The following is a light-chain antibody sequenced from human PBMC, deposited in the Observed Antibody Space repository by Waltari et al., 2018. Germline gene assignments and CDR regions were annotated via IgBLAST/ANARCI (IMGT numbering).Light chain of an antibody. J-gene: IGKJ4*01. CDR1: QRVVFNSNNKNY. Sequence: IVMTQSPDALAVSLGERAAINCKSSQRVVFNSNNKNYIAWDQKKPGQPPNLLICEASTRDAGVPDRFSGSVSETDFTLTISSLQPEDVAVYYCQQYHSVPFTFGGGTKVEIQ. CDR3: QQYHSVPFT. CDR2: EAS. V-gene: IGKV4-1*01.